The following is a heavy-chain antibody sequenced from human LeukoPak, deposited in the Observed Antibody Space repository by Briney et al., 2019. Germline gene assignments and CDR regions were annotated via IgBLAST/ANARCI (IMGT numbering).Heavy chain of an antibody. J-gene: IGHJ4*02. Sequence: GASVKVSCKASGYTFTSYYMHWVRQAPGKGLEWMGGFDPEDGETIYAQKFQGRVTMTEDTSTDTAYMELSSLRSEDTAVYYCATGVPYYYDSSAARGDYWGQGTLVTVSS. D-gene: IGHD3-22*01. CDR1: GYTFTSYY. V-gene: IGHV1-24*01. CDR3: ATGVPYYYDSSAARGDY. CDR2: FDPEDGET.